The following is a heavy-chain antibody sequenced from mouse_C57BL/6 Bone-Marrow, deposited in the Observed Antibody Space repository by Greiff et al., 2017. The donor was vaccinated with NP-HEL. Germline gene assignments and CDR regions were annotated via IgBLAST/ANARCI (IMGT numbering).Heavy chain of an antibody. CDR3: AHYYYGSRGWYFDV. CDR1: GYTFTSYW. CDR2: IDPNSGGT. V-gene: IGHV1-72*01. J-gene: IGHJ1*03. Sequence: QVQLQQPGADLVKPGASVKLSCKASGYTFTSYWMHWVKQRPGRGLEWIGRIDPNSGGTKFNEKFKTKATLTVDKPSTTAYLQLSSLTSEDSAVYYCAHYYYGSRGWYFDVWGKGTTVTVSS. D-gene: IGHD1-1*01.